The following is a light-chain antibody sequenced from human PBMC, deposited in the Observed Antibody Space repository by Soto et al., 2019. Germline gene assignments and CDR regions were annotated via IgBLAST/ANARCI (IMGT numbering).Light chain of an antibody. Sequence: DIVMTQSPLSLPVTPGEPASISCRSSQSLLHSNGYNYLDWYLQKPGQSPQLLIYLGSNRASGVPERFSGSGSGTDFTLKISRVEDEDVGVYYSMQALQTPRNTFGQGTKREIK. CDR1: QSLLHSNGYNY. V-gene: IGKV2-28*01. CDR3: MQALQTPRNT. J-gene: IGKJ2*01. CDR2: LGS.